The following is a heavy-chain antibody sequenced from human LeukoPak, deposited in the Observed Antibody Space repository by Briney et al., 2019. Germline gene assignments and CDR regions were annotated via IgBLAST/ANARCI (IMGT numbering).Heavy chain of an antibody. CDR2: ISGSGGGT. CDR3: VQEGPRGLAFDV. V-gene: IGHV3-23*01. Sequence: PGGSLRLSCEASGVTFSSYVMSWVRQAPGKGPEWVSGISGSGGGTYYADFVKGRFAISRDNSKNTLYLQMNSLRAEDSAPYYCVQEGPRGLAFDVWGQGTRVTVSS. CDR1: GVTFSSYV. J-gene: IGHJ3*01.